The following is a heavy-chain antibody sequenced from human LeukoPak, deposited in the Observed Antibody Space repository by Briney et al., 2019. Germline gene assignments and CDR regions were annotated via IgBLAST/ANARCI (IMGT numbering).Heavy chain of an antibody. V-gene: IGHV3-30*03. CDR1: GFSVSKSV. Sequence: GGSLRLSCAASGFSVSKSVMYWLRQAPGMGLEWVAATSYEGNGTFYAGSVKGRFTMSRDNSNNMVYLQMNSLRHEDTALYYCASEVEALLDHWGQGTLVTVSS. CDR3: ASEVEALLDH. D-gene: IGHD2-15*01. CDR2: TSYEGNGT. J-gene: IGHJ4*02.